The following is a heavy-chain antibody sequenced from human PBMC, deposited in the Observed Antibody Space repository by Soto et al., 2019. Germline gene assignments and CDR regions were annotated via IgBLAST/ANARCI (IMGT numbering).Heavy chain of an antibody. CDR1: GGSFRGYY. CDR2: INHSGST. J-gene: IGHJ4*02. Sequence: SETLSLTCAVYGGSFRGYYWTWIRQPPGTGLEWIGEINHSGSTNYNPSLKSRVTISVDTSKNQFSLKLTSVTAVDTAVYYCARDKITGLFDYWGQGTLVTVSS. D-gene: IGHD2-8*02. CDR3: ARDKITGLFDY. V-gene: IGHV4-34*01.